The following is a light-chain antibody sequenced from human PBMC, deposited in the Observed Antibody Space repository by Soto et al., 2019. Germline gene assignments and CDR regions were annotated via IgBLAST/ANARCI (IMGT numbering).Light chain of an antibody. J-gene: IGLJ1*01. Sequence: QSALTQPASVSGSPGQSITISCTRTSNDFGTYYFVSWYQQHPDKAPKLIIYDGTERPSGVSNRFSGSKSGNTASLTVSGLQAEDEADYYCSSHAGSNNPYVFGTGTKLTVL. V-gene: IGLV2-14*02. CDR3: SSHAGSNNPYV. CDR1: SNDFGTYYF. CDR2: DGT.